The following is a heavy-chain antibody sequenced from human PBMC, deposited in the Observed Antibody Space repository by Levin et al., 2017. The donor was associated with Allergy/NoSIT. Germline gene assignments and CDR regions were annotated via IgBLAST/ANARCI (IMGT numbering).Heavy chain of an antibody. J-gene: IGHJ4*02. Sequence: GESLKISCKASGYTFTSYDINWVRQATGQGLEWMGWMNPNSGNTGYAQKFQGRVTMTRNTSISTAYMELSSLRSEDTAVYYCARLVGMTARGVGYWGQGTLVTVSS. V-gene: IGHV1-8*01. CDR3: ARLVGMTARGVGY. CDR2: MNPNSGNT. CDR1: GYTFTSYD. D-gene: IGHD6-25*01.